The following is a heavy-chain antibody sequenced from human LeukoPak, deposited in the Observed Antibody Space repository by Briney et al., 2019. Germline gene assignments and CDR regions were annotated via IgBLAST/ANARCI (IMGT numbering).Heavy chain of an antibody. CDR2: IYYSGST. D-gene: IGHD5-18*01. V-gene: IGHV4-39*07. J-gene: IGHJ4*02. CDR1: GGSISSSSYY. Sequence: SETLSLTCTVSGGSISSSSYYWGWIRQPPGKGLEWIGGIYYSGSTYYNPSLKSRVTISVDTSKNQFSLKLSSVTAADTAVYYCARGRGAHSYGYGSFDYWGQGTLVTVSS. CDR3: ARGRGAHSYGYGSFDY.